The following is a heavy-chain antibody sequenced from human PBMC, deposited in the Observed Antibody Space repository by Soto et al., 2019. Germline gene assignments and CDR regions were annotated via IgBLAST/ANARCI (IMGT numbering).Heavy chain of an antibody. D-gene: IGHD4-4*01. CDR1: GGSFHISA. Sequence: SATGSCGVSGGSFHISAINWLRQAPGQGLEWMGGITPISDSANYAQNFQGRVTITADVYTTTAYMEVNSLTSEDTAVYYCARVTDSKVLDWGQGALVTFSS. V-gene: IGHV1-69*01. CDR2: ITPISDSA. J-gene: IGHJ4*02. CDR3: ARVTDSKVLD.